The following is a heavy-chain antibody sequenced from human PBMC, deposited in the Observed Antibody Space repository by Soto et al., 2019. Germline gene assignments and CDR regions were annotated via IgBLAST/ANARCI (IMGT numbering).Heavy chain of an antibody. J-gene: IGHJ6*02. D-gene: IGHD5-12*01. CDR2: IMPIFRTP. V-gene: IGHV1-69*12. Sequence: QVQLEQSGAEVKKPGSSVKVSCKASGGTFSNSAISWVRQAPGQGLAWMGGIMPIFRTPAYAQKFQGRVTITADESTNTASLELSGRRSDDTAVYYCARDKDRLQLGVNYYYILDVWGQGTTVTVSS. CDR1: GGTFSNSA. CDR3: ARDKDRLQLGVNYYYILDV.